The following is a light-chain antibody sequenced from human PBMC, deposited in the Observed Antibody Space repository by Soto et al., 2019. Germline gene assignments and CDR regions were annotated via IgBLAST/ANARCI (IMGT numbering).Light chain of an antibody. J-gene: IGLJ2*01. V-gene: IGLV2-11*01. Sequence: QSALTQPRSVSGSPGQSVTISCTGTSSDIGDYNYVSWYQQHPGKAPKLLIYDVTKRPSGVPDRFSASKSGNTASLTISGLQADDEADYYCCSYAGRYTLVVFGGGTQLTVL. CDR2: DVT. CDR3: CSYAGRYTLVV. CDR1: SSDIGDYNY.